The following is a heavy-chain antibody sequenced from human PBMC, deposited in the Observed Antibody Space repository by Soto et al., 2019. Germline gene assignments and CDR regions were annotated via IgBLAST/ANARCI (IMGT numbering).Heavy chain of an antibody. Sequence: EVQLLGSGGGLVQPGGSLRLSCVASGFRFSSYWMNWVRQTPGMGLEWVANIDPDGRVGSYVDSVKGRFTTSRDNEKNSLYLQMNSLRADDTAVYCCAGWGGHDSNYWGQGILVTVSS. D-gene: IGHD3-16*01. V-gene: IGHV3-7*03. CDR3: AGWGGHDSNY. CDR1: GFRFSSYW. CDR2: IDPDGRVG. J-gene: IGHJ4*02.